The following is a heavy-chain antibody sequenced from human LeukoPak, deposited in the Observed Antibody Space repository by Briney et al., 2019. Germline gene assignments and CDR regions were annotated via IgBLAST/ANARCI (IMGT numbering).Heavy chain of an antibody. CDR1: GFTFSSYS. V-gene: IGHV3-21*01. CDR2: ISSSSSYI. D-gene: IGHD3-16*01. Sequence: PGGSLRLSCAASGFTFSSYSMNWVRQAPGKGLEWVSSISSSSSYIYYADSVKGRFTISRDNAKNSLYLQMNSLRAEDTAVYYCAREGTGGEVDDYWGQGTLVTVSS. J-gene: IGHJ4*02. CDR3: AREGTGGEVDDY.